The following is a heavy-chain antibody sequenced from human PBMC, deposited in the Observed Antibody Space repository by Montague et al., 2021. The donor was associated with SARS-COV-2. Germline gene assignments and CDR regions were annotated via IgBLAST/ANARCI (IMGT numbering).Heavy chain of an antibody. CDR2: TCYRSEWYF. V-gene: IGHV6-1*01. J-gene: IGHJ3*02. D-gene: IGHD1-26*01. Sequence: CAISEDSVSSNNAAWNWIRQSPSRGLEWLGRTCYRSEWYFDYAISLRGRITINPDTSKNQFSLQLDSVTLDDTAVYYCARYSYSGTHFGLNDAFDIWGQGTLVTVSS. CDR3: ARYSYSGTHFGLNDAFDI. CDR1: EDSVSSNNAA.